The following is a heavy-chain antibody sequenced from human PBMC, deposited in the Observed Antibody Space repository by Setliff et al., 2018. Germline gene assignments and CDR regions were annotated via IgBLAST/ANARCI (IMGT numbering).Heavy chain of an antibody. V-gene: IGHV3-23*01. CDR3: AKREIIAVTRWFDP. Sequence: GGSLRLSCAASGLTFRTYAMSWVRQAPGKGLEWVSAIDESGGGTYYADSVKGRFTISRDNSKNTLYLQMNSLRAEDTAVYYCAKREIIAVTRWFDPWGQGTLVTVSS. CDR2: IDESGGGT. J-gene: IGHJ5*02. CDR1: GLTFRTYA. D-gene: IGHD2-15*01.